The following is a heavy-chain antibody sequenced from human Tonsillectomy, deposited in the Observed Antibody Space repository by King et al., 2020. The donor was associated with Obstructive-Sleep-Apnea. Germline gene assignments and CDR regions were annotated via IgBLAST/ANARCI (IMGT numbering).Heavy chain of an antibody. CDR2: IKSKSDGGTT. Sequence: VQLVESGGGLVKPGGSLRLSCAASGFTFSSAWMSWVRQAPGKGLEWVGRIKSKSDGGTTDYDAPIKSRFSISRDDSKNTLYLEMNNLRIEDTAVYYCAKSSFDIWGKGTMVTVSS. CDR3: AKSSFDI. J-gene: IGHJ3*02. V-gene: IGHV3-15*01. CDR1: GFTFSSAW.